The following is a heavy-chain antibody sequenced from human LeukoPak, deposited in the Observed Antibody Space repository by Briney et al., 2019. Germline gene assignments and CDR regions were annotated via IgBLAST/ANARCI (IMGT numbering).Heavy chain of an antibody. D-gene: IGHD6-19*01. J-gene: IGHJ4*02. Sequence: GGSLRLSCKASGLTFSNYDMTWVRQAPGKGLEWVSVIYSGGSTYYADSVKGRFTISRDNSKNTPYLQMNSLRAEDTAVYYCARATGVAGTPLVYWGQGTLVTVSS. CDR1: GLTFSNYD. CDR2: IYSGGST. V-gene: IGHV3-53*01. CDR3: ARATGVAGTPLVY.